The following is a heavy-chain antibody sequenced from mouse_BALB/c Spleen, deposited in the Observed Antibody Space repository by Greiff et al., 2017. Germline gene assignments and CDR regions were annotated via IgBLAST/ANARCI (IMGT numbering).Heavy chain of an antibody. CDR2: IYPGSGNT. CDR1: GYTFTDYY. V-gene: IGHV1-77*01. J-gene: IGHJ3*01. CDR3: ARIYYRYDDGFAY. Sequence: QVQLQQSGAELARPGASVKLSCKASGYTFTDYYIHWVKQRTGQGLEWIGEIYPGSGNTYYNEKFKGKATLTADKSSSTAYMQLSSLTSEDSAVYFYARIYYRYDDGFAYWGQGTLVTVSA. D-gene: IGHD2-14*01.